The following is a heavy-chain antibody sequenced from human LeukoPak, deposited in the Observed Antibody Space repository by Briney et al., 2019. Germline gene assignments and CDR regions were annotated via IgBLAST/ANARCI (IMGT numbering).Heavy chain of an antibody. V-gene: IGHV4-4*07. Sequence: SETLSLTCTVSGDSINNYYWSWIRQPAGKGLEWIGRIYSTGTTNYNPSLKSRVTMSVDTSKNQFSLKLSSVTAADTALYYCAKVRYGTFNWFDPWGQGTLVTVSS. CDR2: IYSTGTT. CDR3: AKVRYGTFNWFDP. CDR1: GDSINNYY. D-gene: IGHD2/OR15-2a*01. J-gene: IGHJ5*02.